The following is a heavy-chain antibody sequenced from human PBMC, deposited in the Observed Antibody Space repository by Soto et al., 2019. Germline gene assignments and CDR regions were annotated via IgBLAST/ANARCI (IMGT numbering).Heavy chain of an antibody. CDR3: ARNYYDSSGYYPRWFDP. CDR2: ISAYSGNT. V-gene: IGHV1-18*01. J-gene: IGHJ5*02. D-gene: IGHD3-22*01. Sequence: SGKVSFRDSGFRFTNLGIGWGRQAPGKGLEWMGCISAYSGNTNYAQKLQGRVTMTTDTSTSTAYMELRSLRSDDTAVYYCARNYYDSSGYYPRWFDPWGQGTLVTVSS. CDR1: GFRFTNLG.